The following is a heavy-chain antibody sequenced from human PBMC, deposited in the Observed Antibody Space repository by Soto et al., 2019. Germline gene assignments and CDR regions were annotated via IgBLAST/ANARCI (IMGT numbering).Heavy chain of an antibody. V-gene: IGHV4-4*02. Sequence: SETLSLTCAVSGDSISTINWWTWVRQPPGKGLDWMGEIYQTGSTSYSPSLQSHVTLSIDKSKNQFSLKLRSVTATDTAVYYCARASSSSAFGMDVWGQGTTVTVSS. CDR2: IYQTGST. CDR3: ARASSSSAFGMDV. CDR1: GDSISTINW. D-gene: IGHD6-6*01. J-gene: IGHJ6*02.